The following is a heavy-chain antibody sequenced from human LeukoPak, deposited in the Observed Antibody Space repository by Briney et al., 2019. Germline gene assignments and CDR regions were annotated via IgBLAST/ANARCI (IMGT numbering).Heavy chain of an antibody. CDR1: GGSISSGGYS. Sequence: SETLSLTCAVSGGSISSGGYSWSWIRQPPGKGLEWIGYIYHSGSTYYNPSLKSRVTISVDRSKNQFSLKLSSVTAADTAVYYCARALNCDSSGYYYTNAFDIWGQGTMVTVSS. CDR3: ARALNCDSSGYYYTNAFDI. V-gene: IGHV4-30-2*01. J-gene: IGHJ3*02. D-gene: IGHD3-22*01. CDR2: IYHSGST.